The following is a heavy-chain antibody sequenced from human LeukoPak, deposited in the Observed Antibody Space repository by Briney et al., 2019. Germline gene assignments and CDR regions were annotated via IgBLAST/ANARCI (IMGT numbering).Heavy chain of an antibody. CDR1: GGSISSYY. CDR2: IYYSGST. Sequence: SETLSLTCTVSGGSISSYYWSWIRQPPGKGLEWIGYIYYSGSTNYNPSLKSRVAISVDTSKNQFSLKLSSVTAADTAVYYCARAFKPFPPFDYWGQGTLVTVSS. J-gene: IGHJ4*02. CDR3: ARAFKPFPPFDY. V-gene: IGHV4-59*01.